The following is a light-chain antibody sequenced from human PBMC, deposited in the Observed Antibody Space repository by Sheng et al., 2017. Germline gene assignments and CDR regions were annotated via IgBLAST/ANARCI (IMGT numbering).Light chain of an antibody. J-gene: IGLJ3*02. CDR1: SSNIGAGWE. CDR3: QAYDSALGGSKV. V-gene: IGLV1-40*01. CDR2: GNT. Sequence: QLVLTQPPSVSGAPGQRVTISCTGTSSNIGAGWEVHWYQQLPGTAPKLLIYGNTNRASGVPDRFSGSRSGASVSLAITGLQAEDEADYYCQAYDSALGGSKVFGGGTKLTVL.